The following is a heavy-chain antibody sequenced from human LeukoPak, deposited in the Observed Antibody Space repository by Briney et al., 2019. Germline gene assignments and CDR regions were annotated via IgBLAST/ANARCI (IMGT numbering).Heavy chain of an antibody. CDR2: IIPIFGTA. CDR1: GGTFSSYA. J-gene: IGHJ4*02. Sequence: GASVKVSCKASGGTFSSYAISWVRQAPGQGLEWMGGIIPIFGTANYAQKFQGRVTITADESTSTAYMELSSLRSEDTAVYYCARVTLSSSTSLSLFDYWGQGTLVTVSS. CDR3: ARVTLSSSTSLSLFDY. D-gene: IGHD2-2*01. V-gene: IGHV1-69*13.